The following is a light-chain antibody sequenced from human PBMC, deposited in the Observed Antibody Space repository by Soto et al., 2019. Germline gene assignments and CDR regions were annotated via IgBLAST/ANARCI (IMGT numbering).Light chain of an antibody. CDR3: QQYSSTPQT. CDR2: GAS. CDR1: RSVTANY. J-gene: IGKJ1*01. V-gene: IGKV3-20*01. Sequence: EIVLTQSPGTLSLSPGERATLSCGASRSVTANYLAWYQHKPGQAPTLLMYGASNRATGVPDRFSGSGSGTHFTITINGLEPEDFAVYYCQQYSSTPQTFGQGT.